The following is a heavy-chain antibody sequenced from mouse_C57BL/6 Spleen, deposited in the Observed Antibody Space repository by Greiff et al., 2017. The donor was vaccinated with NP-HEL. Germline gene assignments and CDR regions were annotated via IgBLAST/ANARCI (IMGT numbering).Heavy chain of an antibody. D-gene: IGHD1-1*01. J-gene: IGHJ2*01. CDR2: IWSGGST. CDR1: GFSLTSYG. CDR3: ARNSLYYYGSSYVFFDY. Sequence: VKLMESGPGLVQPSQSLSITCTVSGFSLTSYGVHWVRQSPGKGLEWLGVIWSGGSTDYNAAFISRLSISKDNSKSQVFFKMNSLQADDTAIYYCARNSLYYYGSSYVFFDYWGQGTTLTVSS. V-gene: IGHV2-2*01.